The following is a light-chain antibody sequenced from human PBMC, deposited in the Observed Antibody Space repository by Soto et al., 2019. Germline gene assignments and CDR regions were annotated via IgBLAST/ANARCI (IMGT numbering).Light chain of an antibody. CDR2: ETS. Sequence: QSALTQPASVSGSPGQSITISCTGTSSVVGTYTLVSWYQQHPDKAPKLMIYETSKRPSGVSNRFSGSKSGNTASLTISGLQAEDEADYYCCSFAGSSTYVFGTGTKVTVL. J-gene: IGLJ1*01. V-gene: IGLV2-23*01. CDR1: SSVVGTYTL. CDR3: CSFAGSSTYV.